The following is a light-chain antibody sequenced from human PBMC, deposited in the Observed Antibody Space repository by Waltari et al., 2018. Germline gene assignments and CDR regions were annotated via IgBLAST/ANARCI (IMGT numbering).Light chain of an antibody. CDR3: QQYDISPLT. Sequence: EIVLTQSPGTLSLSPGERATLSCRASQTVRTTYLAWYQQKPGQAPTLLIYDTSSRATGIPDRFSGSGSGTDFSLTIRSLEPEDFAVYYCQQYDISPLTFDGGTKAE. CDR1: QTVRTTY. J-gene: IGKJ4*01. V-gene: IGKV3-20*01. CDR2: DTS.